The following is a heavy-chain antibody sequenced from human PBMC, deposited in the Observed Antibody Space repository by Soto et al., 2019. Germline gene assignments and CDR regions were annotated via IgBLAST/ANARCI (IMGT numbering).Heavy chain of an antibody. V-gene: IGHV3-23*01. J-gene: IGHJ4*02. Sequence: GGSLRLSCAASGLTFSDYAMAWVRQAPGKGLEWVSAISGSGDTRHYADSVKGRFTISRDNSKNTVYLQMNSLRAEDTAVYYCAKGPVTSTPPRTDFCGQRALVTVSS. D-gene: IGHD2-21*02. CDR2: ISGSGDTR. CDR3: AKGPVTSTPPRTDF. CDR1: GLTFSDYA.